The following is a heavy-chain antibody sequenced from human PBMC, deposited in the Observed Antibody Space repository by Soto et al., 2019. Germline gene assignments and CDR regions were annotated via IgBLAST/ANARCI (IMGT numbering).Heavy chain of an antibody. D-gene: IGHD6-13*01. Sequence: QVQLQQWGAGLLKPSETLSLTCAVYGGSFSGYYWSWIRQPPGKGLEWIGEINHSGSTNYNPSLKSRVPISVDTSKNQFSLKLSSVTAADTAVYYCARGLRYRSSRGRDYWGQGTLVTVSS. CDR2: INHSGST. CDR3: ARGLRYRSSRGRDY. J-gene: IGHJ4*02. V-gene: IGHV4-34*01. CDR1: GGSFSGYY.